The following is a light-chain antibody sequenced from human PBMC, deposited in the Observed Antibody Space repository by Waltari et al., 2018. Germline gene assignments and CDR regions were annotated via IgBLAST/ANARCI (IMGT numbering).Light chain of an antibody. CDR2: LGS. Sequence: DIVMTQSPLSLPVTPGEPASISCRSSQSLLHSNGYSFLDWYLRKPGPSPQLLIYLGSNRASGVPDRFSGSGSGTDFTLKISRVEAEDVGVYYCMQALQTPFTFGPGTKVDIK. V-gene: IGKV2-28*01. CDR1: QSLLHSNGYSF. J-gene: IGKJ3*01. CDR3: MQALQTPFT.